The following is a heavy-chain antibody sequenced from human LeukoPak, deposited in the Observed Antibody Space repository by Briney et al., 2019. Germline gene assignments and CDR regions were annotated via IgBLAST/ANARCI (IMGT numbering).Heavy chain of an antibody. CDR3: ARWTGLPDY. J-gene: IGHJ4*02. CDR1: GFTFSSYS. Sequence: PGGSLRLSCAASGFTFSSYSMNWVRQAPGKGLEWVSYISSSSSTIYYADSVKGRFTISRDNAKNSLYLQMNSLRAEDTAVYYCARWTGLPDYWGQGTLVTVSS. D-gene: IGHD3/OR15-3a*01. V-gene: IGHV3-48*01. CDR2: ISSSSSTI.